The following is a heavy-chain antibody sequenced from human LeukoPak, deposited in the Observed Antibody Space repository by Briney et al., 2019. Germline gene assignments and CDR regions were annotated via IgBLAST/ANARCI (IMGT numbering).Heavy chain of an antibody. Sequence: GGSLRLSCAATGFTFRRYTLNWVRQAPGKGLEWVSYISGSSDTIYYADSVKGRFTISRHNGKDSLYLQMNSLRAEDTAVYYCVRDDALGYCSSTNCYTENWFDPWGQGTLVTVSS. CDR2: ISGSSDTI. CDR3: VRDDALGYCSSTNCYTENWFDP. D-gene: IGHD2-2*02. V-gene: IGHV3-48*01. CDR1: GFTFRRYT. J-gene: IGHJ5*02.